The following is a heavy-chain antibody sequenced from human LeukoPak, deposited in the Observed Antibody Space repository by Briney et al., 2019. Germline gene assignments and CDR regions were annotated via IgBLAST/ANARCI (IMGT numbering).Heavy chain of an antibody. Sequence: PSETLSLICAVYGGSFSDYYWNWIRQSPGKGLKWIGEINHSGSTRYNPSLTGRVTISVDTSKNQFSLKLSSVTAADTAVYYCARGVDDAADGADCFDPWGQGTLVTVSS. CDR1: GGSFSDYY. D-gene: IGHD3-16*01. V-gene: IGHV4-34*01. J-gene: IGHJ5*02. CDR3: ARGVDDAADGADCFDP. CDR2: INHSGST.